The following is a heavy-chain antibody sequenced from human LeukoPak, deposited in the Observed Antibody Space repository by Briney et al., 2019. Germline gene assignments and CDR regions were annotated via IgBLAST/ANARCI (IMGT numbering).Heavy chain of an antibody. J-gene: IGHJ5*02. CDR1: VDSITTNSDW. D-gene: IGHD3-16*01. Sequence: SETLSLTCSISVDSITTNSDWSGWIRRSPGKGLEWIGSIYSSGNSYYNPSLKTRATIPPDTSKNQYSLRLTSVTAADTAVYYCARRGIWDLQIGNWFDPWGQGSLVTVSS. V-gene: IGHV4-39*01. CDR3: ARRGIWDLQIGNWFDP. CDR2: IYSSGNS.